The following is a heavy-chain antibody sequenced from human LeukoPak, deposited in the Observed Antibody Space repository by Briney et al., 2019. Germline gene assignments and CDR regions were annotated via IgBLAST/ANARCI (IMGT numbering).Heavy chain of an antibody. CDR1: GDSVSSKSTA. V-gene: IGHV6-1*01. J-gene: IGHJ4*02. CDR2: TYYRSKWYN. CDR3: ARGLGYSYGPDQYDY. Sequence: SQTLSLTCAISGDSVSSKSTAWNWIRQSPSRGLEWLGRTYYRSKWYNDYAVSVKSRITINPDTSKNQFSLQLNSVTPEDTAVYYCARGLGYSYGPDQYDYWGQGTLVTVSS. D-gene: IGHD5-18*01.